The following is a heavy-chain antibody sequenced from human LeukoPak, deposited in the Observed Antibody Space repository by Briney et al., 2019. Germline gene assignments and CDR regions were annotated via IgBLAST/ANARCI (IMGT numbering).Heavy chain of an antibody. CDR3: ARDRVVRGVSWFDP. D-gene: IGHD3-10*01. Sequence: SVKVSCKASGGSFSSYAISWVRQAPGQGLEWMGGIIPIFGTANYAQKFQGRVTITANESTSTAYMELSSLRSEDTAVYYCARDRVVRGVSWFDPWGQGTLVTVSS. V-gene: IGHV1-69*13. J-gene: IGHJ5*02. CDR2: IIPIFGTA. CDR1: GGSFSSYA.